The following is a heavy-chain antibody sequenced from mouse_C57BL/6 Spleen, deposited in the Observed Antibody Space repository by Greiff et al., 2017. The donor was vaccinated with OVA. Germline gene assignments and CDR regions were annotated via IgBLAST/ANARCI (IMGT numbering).Heavy chain of an antibody. V-gene: IGHV5-12*01. CDR1: GFTFSDYY. Sequence: EVMLVESGGGLVQPGGSLKLSCAASGFTFSDYYMYWVRQTPEKRLEWVAYISNGGGSTYYPDTVKGRFTISRDNAKNTLYLQMSRLKSEDTAMYYCARLDSSGYVNYYAMDYWGQGTSVTVSS. J-gene: IGHJ4*01. CDR2: ISNGGGST. CDR3: ARLDSSGYVNYYAMDY. D-gene: IGHD3-2*02.